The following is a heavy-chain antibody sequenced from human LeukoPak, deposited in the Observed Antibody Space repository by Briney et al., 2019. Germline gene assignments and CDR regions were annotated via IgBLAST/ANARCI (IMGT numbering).Heavy chain of an antibody. CDR2: INPNSGGT. CDR3: ARESPARYYYGSGYASYGMDV. J-gene: IGHJ6*02. CDR1: GYTFTGYY. Sequence: ASVKVSCKASGYTFTGYYMHWVRQAPGQGLEWMGWINPNSGGTNYAQKFQGWVTMTRDTSISTAYMELSRLRSDDTAVYYCARESPARYYYGSGYASYGMDVWGQGTTVTVSS. D-gene: IGHD3-10*01. V-gene: IGHV1-2*04.